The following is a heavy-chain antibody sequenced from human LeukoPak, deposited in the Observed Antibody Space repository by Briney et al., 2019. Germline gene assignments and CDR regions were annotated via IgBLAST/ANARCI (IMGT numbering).Heavy chain of an antibody. CDR1: GGTFSSYA. V-gene: IGHV1-69*13. Sequence: SVKVSCKASGGTFSSYAICRVRQAPGQGLEWMGGIIPIFGTTNYAQKFQGRVTITADESTSTAYMELSNLTSEDTAVYYCAREGVGVRDSVAFDIWGQETMVTVSS. J-gene: IGHJ3*02. CDR2: IIPIFGTT. D-gene: IGHD3-10*01. CDR3: AREGVGVRDSVAFDI.